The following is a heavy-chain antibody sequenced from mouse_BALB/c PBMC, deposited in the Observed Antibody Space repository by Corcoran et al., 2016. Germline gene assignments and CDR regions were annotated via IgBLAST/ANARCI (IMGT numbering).Heavy chain of an antibody. D-gene: IGHD2-3*01. J-gene: IGHJ2*01. CDR3: ASRGDGSFDY. CDR1: GYTFTTAG. CDR2: INTHSGVP. Sequence: QIQLVQSGPEPKKPGETVRISCKASGYTFTTAGMQWVQKMPGKGLKWIGWINTHSGVPKYAEDFKGRFAFSLETSASTAYLQISNLKNEDTATYFCASRGDGSFDYWGQGTTLTVSS. V-gene: IGHV9-4*02.